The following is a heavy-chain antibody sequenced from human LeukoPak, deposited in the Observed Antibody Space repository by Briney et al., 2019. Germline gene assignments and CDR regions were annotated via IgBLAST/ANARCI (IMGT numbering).Heavy chain of an antibody. CDR2: ISWNSGSI. CDR3: ARSPYYYYYYYMDV. J-gene: IGHJ6*03. Sequence: GGSLRLSCAASGFTFDDYAMHWVRQAPGKGLEWVSGISWNSGSIGYANSVKGRFTISRDNAKNSLYLQMNSLRAEDTALYYCARSPYYYYYYYMDVWGKGTTVTISS. V-gene: IGHV3-9*01. CDR1: GFTFDDYA.